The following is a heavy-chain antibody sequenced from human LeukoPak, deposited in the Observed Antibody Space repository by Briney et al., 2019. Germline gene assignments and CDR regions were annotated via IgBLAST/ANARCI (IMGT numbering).Heavy chain of an antibody. Sequence: SQTRSLTCAISGDSVSSNSAAWNWIRQSPSRGLEWLGRTYYRSKWYNDYAVSVKSRITINPDTSKNQFSLQLNSVTPEDTAVYYCARGRYCSGGSCYSPNNWLDPWGQGTLVTVSS. V-gene: IGHV6-1*01. D-gene: IGHD2-15*01. CDR3: ARGRYCSGGSCYSPNNWLDP. CDR1: GDSVSSNSAA. J-gene: IGHJ5*02. CDR2: TYYRSKWYN.